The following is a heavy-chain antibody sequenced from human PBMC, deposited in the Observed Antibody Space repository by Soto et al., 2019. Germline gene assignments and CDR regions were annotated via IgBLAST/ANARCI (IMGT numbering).Heavy chain of an antibody. Sequence: PSETLSLTCTVSVGSISSGDYYWSWIRQPPGKGLEWIGCIYYSGSTYYNPSLKSRVTISVDTSKNQFSLKLSSVTAADTAVYYCAVSKYNWKFDYWGQGTLVTVSS. CDR3: AVSKYNWKFDY. CDR1: VGSISSGDYY. D-gene: IGHD1-20*01. J-gene: IGHJ4*02. V-gene: IGHV4-30-4*01. CDR2: IYYSGST.